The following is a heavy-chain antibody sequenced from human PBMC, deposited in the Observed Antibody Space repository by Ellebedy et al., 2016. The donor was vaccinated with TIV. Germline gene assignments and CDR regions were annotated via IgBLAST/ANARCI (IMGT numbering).Heavy chain of an antibody. CDR1: GFTFTGYA. CDR3: AKDLYGDYVVDY. Sequence: GESLKISCAASGFTFTGYAMHWVRQAPGKGLEWVSTITGGGDNTYYADSVKGRFTISRDNSKNTLYLQMNSLRAADTAVYYCAKDLYGDYVVDYWGQGTLVTVSS. CDR2: ITGGGDNT. J-gene: IGHJ4*02. V-gene: IGHV3-23*01. D-gene: IGHD4-17*01.